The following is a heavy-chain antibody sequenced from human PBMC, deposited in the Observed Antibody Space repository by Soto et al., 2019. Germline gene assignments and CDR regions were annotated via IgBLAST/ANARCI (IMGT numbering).Heavy chain of an antibody. Sequence: GGSLRLSCAASGFTFSSYGMHWVRQAPGKGLEWVAVIWYDGSNKYYADSVKGRFTISRDNSKNTLYLQMNSLRAEDTAVYYCARGGYDLYAFDIWRQGTMVTVSS. CDR1: GFTFSSYG. CDR2: IWYDGSNK. V-gene: IGHV3-33*01. CDR3: ARGGYDLYAFDI. D-gene: IGHD5-12*01. J-gene: IGHJ3*02.